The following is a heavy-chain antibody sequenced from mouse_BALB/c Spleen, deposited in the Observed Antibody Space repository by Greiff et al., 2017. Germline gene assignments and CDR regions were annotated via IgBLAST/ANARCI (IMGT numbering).Heavy chain of an antibody. CDR1: GYTFTSYW. CDR3: ARRGYDYDEGFAY. Sequence: QVQLKQPGAELVKPGASVKLSCKASGYTFTSYWMHWVKQRPGQGLEWIGEINPSNGRTNYNEKFKSKATLTVDKSSSTAYMQLSSLTSEDSAVYYCARRGYDYDEGFAYWGQGTLVTVSA. CDR2: INPSNGRT. V-gene: IGHV1S81*02. D-gene: IGHD2-4*01. J-gene: IGHJ3*01.